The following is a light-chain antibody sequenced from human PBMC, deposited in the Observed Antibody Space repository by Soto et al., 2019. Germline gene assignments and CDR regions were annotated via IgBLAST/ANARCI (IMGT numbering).Light chain of an antibody. J-gene: IGLJ3*02. V-gene: IGLV8-61*01. Sequence: QTVVTQEPSFSVSPGRTVTVTCGLTSGSVSSSYFPSWYQQTPGQAPRTLIYNTNTRSSGVPDRFSGSILGNKAALTISGAQADDESHYYCVLYMGSGIGVFGGGTKLTVL. CDR2: NTN. CDR3: VLYMGSGIGV. CDR1: SGSVSSSYF.